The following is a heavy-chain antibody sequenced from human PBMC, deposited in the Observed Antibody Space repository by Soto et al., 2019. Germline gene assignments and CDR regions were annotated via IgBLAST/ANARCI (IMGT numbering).Heavy chain of an antibody. CDR2: IRAYNGNT. CDR1: GYTFTSYG. D-gene: IGHD4-17*01. Sequence: QVQLVQSGAEVKKPGASVKVSCKASGYTFTSYGISWVPQAPGQGLEWMGWIRAYNGNTNYAEKLQGRVTMTTDTSTSTADMELRRLRSDDTAVYYCARDEFGDPGVYWGQGTLVTVSS. J-gene: IGHJ4*02. V-gene: IGHV1-18*01. CDR3: ARDEFGDPGVY.